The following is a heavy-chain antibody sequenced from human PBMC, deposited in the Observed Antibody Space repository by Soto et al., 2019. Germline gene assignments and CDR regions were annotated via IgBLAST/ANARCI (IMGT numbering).Heavy chain of an antibody. V-gene: IGHV3-23*01. Sequence: GGSLRLSCAASGFTFSSYAMXWVRQAPGKGLEWVSAISGSGGSTYYADSVKGRFTISRDNSKNTLYLQMNSLRAEDTAVYYCAIKYSXXXXXNSFGYWGXGTLVXXSS. CDR3: AIKYSXXXXXNSFGY. CDR1: GFTFSSYA. CDR2: ISGSGGST. D-gene: IGHD6-6*01. J-gene: IGHJ4*02.